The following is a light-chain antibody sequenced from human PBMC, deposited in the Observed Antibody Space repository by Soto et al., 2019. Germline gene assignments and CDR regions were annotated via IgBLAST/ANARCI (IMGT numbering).Light chain of an antibody. J-gene: IGLJ1*01. V-gene: IGLV1-51*02. CDR2: ENN. CDR3: ATWDTSLTAGV. CDR1: GPHIENNF. Sequence: QSVLTQPPPMSAAPGQKGTLSLSGGGPHIENNFVSWYRQLPGTAPKLLIYENNRRPSGIPDRFSGSKSGTSATLDIAGLETGDEADYYCATWDTSLTAGVFGPGTKVTVL.